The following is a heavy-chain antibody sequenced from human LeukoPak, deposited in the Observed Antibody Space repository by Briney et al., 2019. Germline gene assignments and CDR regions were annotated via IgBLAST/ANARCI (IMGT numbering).Heavy chain of an antibody. J-gene: IGHJ4*02. CDR1: GGSISSYY. Sequence: PSETLSLTCTFSGGSISSYYWSWIRQPAGKGLEWIGRIYTSGSTNYNPSLKSRVTISVDTSKNQFSLKLSSVTAADTAVYYCARDAPYYYGSGSYYNFDYWGQGTLVTVSS. V-gene: IGHV4-4*07. D-gene: IGHD3-10*01. CDR3: ARDAPYYYGSGSYYNFDY. CDR2: IYTSGST.